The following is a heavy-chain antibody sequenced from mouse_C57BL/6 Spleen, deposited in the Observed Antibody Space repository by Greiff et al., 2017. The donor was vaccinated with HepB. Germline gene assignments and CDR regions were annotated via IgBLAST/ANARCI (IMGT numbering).Heavy chain of an antibody. Sequence: VQLQQSGAELVRPGASVTLSCKASGYTFTDYEMHWVKQTPVHGLEWIGAIDPETGGTAYNQKFKGKAILTADKSSSTAYMELRSLTSEDSAVYYCTRYDGYDEGPFAYWGQGTLVTVSA. CDR3: TRYDGYDEGPFAY. CDR2: IDPETGGT. J-gene: IGHJ3*01. CDR1: GYTFTDYE. D-gene: IGHD2-3*01. V-gene: IGHV1-15*01.